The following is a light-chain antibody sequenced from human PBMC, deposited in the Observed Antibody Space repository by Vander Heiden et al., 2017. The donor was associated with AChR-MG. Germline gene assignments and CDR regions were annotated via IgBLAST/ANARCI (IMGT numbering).Light chain of an antibody. Sequence: QSPRTQPAPLPGPPGQSITISCTGTSSDVGGYNYVSWYQQHPGTAPKLMIYDVSNRPSGVSDRFSGSKSGNTASLTISGLQAEDEADYYCSSYTSSSTGVFGGGTKLTVL. J-gene: IGLJ3*02. V-gene: IGLV2-14*01. CDR2: DVS. CDR3: SSYTSSSTGV. CDR1: SSDVGGYNY.